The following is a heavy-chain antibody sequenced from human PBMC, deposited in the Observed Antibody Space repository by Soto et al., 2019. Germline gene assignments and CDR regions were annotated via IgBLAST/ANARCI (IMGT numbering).Heavy chain of an antibody. CDR2: IWYDGSDK. V-gene: IGHV3-33*08. CDR1: GFTFSSYG. D-gene: IGHD1-1*01. J-gene: IGHJ4*02. Sequence: GGSLRLSCAASGFTFSSYGTHWVRQAPGKGLEWVAVIWYDGSDKYYADSVKGRFTISGDNSKNTLYLQMNSLRAEDTAAYYCALSWYSYYFDLWGQGTLVTVSS. CDR3: ALSWYSYYFDL.